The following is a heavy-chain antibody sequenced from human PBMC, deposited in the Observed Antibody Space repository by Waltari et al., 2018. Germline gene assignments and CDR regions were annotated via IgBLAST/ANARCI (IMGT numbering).Heavy chain of an antibody. CDR2: NDTDDYRT. CDR1: RDSFANYW. J-gene: IGHJ4*02. Sequence: EVLLVQSGEELRTPGESLRISCQGSRDSFANYWIAWVRQMPGKGREGMGINDTDDYRTKYSPAFQGEVTISVDRSISTAYLQWSSLKASDTAGYYCARHRSVGELDYWGQGTLVTVAS. CDR3: ARHRSVGELDY. V-gene: IGHV5-51*01.